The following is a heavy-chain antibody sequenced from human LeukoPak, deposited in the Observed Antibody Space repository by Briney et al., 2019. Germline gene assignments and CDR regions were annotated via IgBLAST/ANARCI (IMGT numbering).Heavy chain of an antibody. Sequence: SETLSLTCAVYGGSFSGFYWSWIRQPPGKGLEWIGEINHSGSTNYNPSLKSRVSISVDTSKNQFSLKLNSVTAADTAVYYCARDKSLDYWGQGTLVTVSS. CDR1: GGSFSGFY. V-gene: IGHV4-34*01. J-gene: IGHJ4*02. CDR2: INHSGST. CDR3: ARDKSLDY.